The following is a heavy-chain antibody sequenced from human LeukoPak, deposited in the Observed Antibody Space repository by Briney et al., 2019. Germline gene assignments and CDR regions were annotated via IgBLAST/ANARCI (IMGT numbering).Heavy chain of an antibody. CDR1: GFTFSNYW. D-gene: IGHD1-14*01. V-gene: IGHV3-7*05. Sequence: GGSLRLSCAASGFTFSNYWMTWVRQGAGKRLEWVATIKEDGSDKYYVDSVKGRFTISRDNVKNSVYLQMNSLRAEDTAVYYCAREKNLGTWGQGTLVTVSS. J-gene: IGHJ4*02. CDR2: IKEDGSDK. CDR3: AREKNLGT.